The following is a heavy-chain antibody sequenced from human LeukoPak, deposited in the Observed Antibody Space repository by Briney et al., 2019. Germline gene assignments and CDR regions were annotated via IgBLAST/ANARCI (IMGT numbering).Heavy chain of an antibody. Sequence: KPSETLSLTCTVSGGSISSSSYYWGWIPQPPGKGLEWIGYIDYNGSTNYNPSLKSRLTISLGAYKNQFSLKLTSVAPADTAVYYCARGALGYCSGGNCYGNWFDPWGQGTLVTVSS. CDR1: GGSISSSSYY. CDR3: ARGALGYCSGGNCYGNWFDP. D-gene: IGHD2-15*01. V-gene: IGHV4-61*05. CDR2: IDYNGST. J-gene: IGHJ5*02.